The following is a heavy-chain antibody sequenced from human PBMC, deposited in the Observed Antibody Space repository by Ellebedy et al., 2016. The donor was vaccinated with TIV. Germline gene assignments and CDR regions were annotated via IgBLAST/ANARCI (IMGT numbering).Heavy chain of an antibody. D-gene: IGHD3-16*01. CDR1: GGSISSYY. CDR3: ARDQGGPFDAFDI. CDR2: IYYSGST. V-gene: IGHV4-31*03. Sequence: LRLXCTVSGGSISSYYWSWIRQHPGKGLEWIGYIYYSGSTYYNPSLKSRVTISVDTSKNHFSLKLSSVTAADTAVYYCARDQGGPFDAFDIWGQGTMVTVSS. J-gene: IGHJ3*02.